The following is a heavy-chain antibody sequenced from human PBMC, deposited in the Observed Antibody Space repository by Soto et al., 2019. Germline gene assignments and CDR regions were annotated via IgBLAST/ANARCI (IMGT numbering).Heavy chain of an antibody. J-gene: IGHJ6*02. D-gene: IGHD2-2*01. V-gene: IGHV4-31*03. CDR3: ARVPYCISTSCYVYYYYYGMDV. CDR1: GGSISSGGYY. Sequence: PSETLSLTCTVSGGSISSGGYYWSWIRQHPGKGLEWIGYIYYSGSTYYNPSLKSRVTISVDTSKNQFSLKLSSVTAADTAAYYCARVPYCISTSCYVYYYYYGMDVWGQGTTVTVSS. CDR2: IYYSGST.